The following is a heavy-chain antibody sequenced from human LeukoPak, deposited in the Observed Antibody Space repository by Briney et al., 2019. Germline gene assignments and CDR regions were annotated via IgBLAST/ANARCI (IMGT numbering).Heavy chain of an antibody. CDR1: GGSISSYY. V-gene: IGHV4-59*01. CDR2: IYYSGST. Sequence: SETLSLTCTVSGGSISSYYWSWIRQPSGKGLEWIGYIYYSGSTNYNPSLKSRVTISVDTSKNQFSLKLSSVTAADTAVYYCARGSIAARPFDYWGQGTLVTVSS. D-gene: IGHD6-6*01. J-gene: IGHJ4*02. CDR3: ARGSIAARPFDY.